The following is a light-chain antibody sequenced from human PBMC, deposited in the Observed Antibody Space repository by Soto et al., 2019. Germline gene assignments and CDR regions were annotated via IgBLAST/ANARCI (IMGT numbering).Light chain of an antibody. CDR2: GAS. CDR3: HQYGNSRET. Sequence: IVLTQSPDTLSLSPGERATLSCRASQSVGGNFLAWYQQKPGQAPRLLFYGASSRATGIPDRFSASGSGTDFTLTISRLEPQDFAVYYCHQYGNSRETFGQGTKVDIK. J-gene: IGKJ1*01. V-gene: IGKV3-20*01. CDR1: QSVGGNF.